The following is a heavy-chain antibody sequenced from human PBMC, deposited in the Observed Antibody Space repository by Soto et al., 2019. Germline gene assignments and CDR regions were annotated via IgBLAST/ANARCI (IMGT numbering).Heavy chain of an antibody. Sequence: VSLRLSCAASGFTFSSYSMNWVRQAPGKGLEWVSSISSSSSYIYYADSVKGRFTISRDNAKNSLYLQMNSLRAEDTAVYYCARVMGDYYGMDVWGQGTTVTVSS. J-gene: IGHJ6*02. V-gene: IGHV3-21*01. CDR3: ARVMGDYYGMDV. CDR1: GFTFSSYS. CDR2: ISSSSSYI.